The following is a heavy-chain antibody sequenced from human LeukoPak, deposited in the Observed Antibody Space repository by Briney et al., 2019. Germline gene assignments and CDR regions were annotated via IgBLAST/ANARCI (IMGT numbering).Heavy chain of an antibody. CDR3: ARDAQRGSDYSNSLEY. J-gene: IGHJ4*01. CDR2: IWSDGSNR. D-gene: IGHD4-11*01. CDR1: GIIYSHYG. Sequence: PGGSLRLSCAASGIIYSHYGMHWGRPAPGKGPEWGAVIWSDGSNRFYAGSVKGRFNISRDNSQNTLLLQKNSLRAEDTAMYYCARDAQRGSDYSNSLEYWGHGTLVTVSS. V-gene: IGHV3-33*01.